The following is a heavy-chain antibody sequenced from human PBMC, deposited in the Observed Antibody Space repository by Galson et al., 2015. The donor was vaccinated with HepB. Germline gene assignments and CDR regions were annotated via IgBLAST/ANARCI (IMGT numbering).Heavy chain of an antibody. CDR1: GGTFGTYG. J-gene: IGHJ6*03. D-gene: IGHD2-2*01. V-gene: IGHV1-69*13. Sequence: SVKVSCKASGGTFGTYGVSWVRQGPGRGLEWMGRIIPISHPPNYAQKFRARVTITADESTSTVYMDLNSLTSDDTAVYYCAREESGCSSTNCYHYMDVWGKGTTVTVSS. CDR2: IIPISHPP. CDR3: AREESGCSSTNCYHYMDV.